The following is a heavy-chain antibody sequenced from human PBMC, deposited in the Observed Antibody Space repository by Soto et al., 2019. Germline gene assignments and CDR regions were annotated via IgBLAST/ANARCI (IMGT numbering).Heavy chain of an antibody. CDR2: IYYSGST. V-gene: IGHV4-39*07. J-gene: IGHJ4*02. Sequence: PLETLSLTCTVSGGSISSSSYYWGWIRQPPGKGLEWIGSIYYSGSTYYNPSLKSRVTISVDTSKNHFSLKLSSVTAADTAVYYCARSEATVLDCWGQGTLVTVSS. CDR1: GGSISSSSYY. D-gene: IGHD4-17*01. CDR3: ARSEATVLDC.